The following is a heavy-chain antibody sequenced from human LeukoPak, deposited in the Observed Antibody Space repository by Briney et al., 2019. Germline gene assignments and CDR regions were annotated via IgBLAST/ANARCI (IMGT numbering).Heavy chain of an antibody. J-gene: IGHJ4*02. V-gene: IGHV3-53*01. CDR1: GFTVSSSY. CDR2: IYSAGNT. D-gene: IGHD5-24*01. Sequence: GGSLRLSCAASGFTVSSSYMSWVRQAPGKGLECVSFIYSAGNTYYADSVRGRFTISRDNSKNTLYLQMNSLRAEDTAVSYCARRDGYNYYFDFWGQGTLVTVSS. CDR3: ARRDGYNYYFDF.